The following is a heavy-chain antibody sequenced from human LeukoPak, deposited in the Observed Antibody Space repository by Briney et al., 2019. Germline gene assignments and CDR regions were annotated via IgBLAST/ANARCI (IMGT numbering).Heavy chain of an antibody. J-gene: IGHJ5*02. CDR3: ARGCSSTSCYLNWFDP. CDR1: GSTFTSSG. CDR2: ISAYNGNT. V-gene: IGHV1-18*01. D-gene: IGHD2-2*01. Sequence: ASVRVSCSPSGSTFTSSGISWVRQAPGQRRGGMGWISAYNGNTNYAQKLQGRVTMTTDTSTSTAYMELRSLRSDDTAVYYCARGCSSTSCYLNWFDPWGQGTLVTVSS.